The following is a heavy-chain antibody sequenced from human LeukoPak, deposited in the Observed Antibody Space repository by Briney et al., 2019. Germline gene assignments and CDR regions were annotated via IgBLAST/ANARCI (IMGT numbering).Heavy chain of an antibody. CDR1: GYTFTSYY. D-gene: IGHD2-2*01. CDR2: INPSGGST. CDR3: ARDDIVVVPAASSFGY. J-gene: IGHJ4*02. V-gene: IGHV1-46*01. Sequence: ASVKVSCKASGYTFTSYYMHWVRQAPGQGLEWMGIINPSGGSTSYAQKFQGGVTMTRDTSTSTVYMELSSLRSEDTAVYYCARDDIVVVPAASSFGYWGQGTLVTVSS.